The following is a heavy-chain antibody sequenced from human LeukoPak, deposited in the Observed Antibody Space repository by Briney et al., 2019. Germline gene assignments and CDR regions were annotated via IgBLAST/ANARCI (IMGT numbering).Heavy chain of an antibody. V-gene: IGHV4-39*01. D-gene: IGHD4-23*01. J-gene: IGHJ4*02. CDR2: IYYSGST. CDR3: ANSANYGGNSGYFDY. CDR1: GGSISSSSYY. Sequence: SETLSLTCTVSGGSISSSSYYWGWIRQPPGKGLEWIGSIYYSGSTYYNPSLKSRVSISVDTSKNQFSLKLSSVTAADTAVYYCANSANYGGNSGYFDYWGQGTLVTVSS.